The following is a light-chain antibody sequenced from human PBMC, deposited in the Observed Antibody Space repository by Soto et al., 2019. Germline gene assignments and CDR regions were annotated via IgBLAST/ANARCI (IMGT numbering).Light chain of an antibody. V-gene: IGKV3-15*01. Sequence: EIVMTQSPATLSVSPGERATLSCRASQSVSSNLAWYQQKPGQAPRLLIYVASTRATGIPARFSGSGSGTEFTLTISSLQSEDFAVYYCQQYNNWRTFGQGTKVEI. CDR1: QSVSSN. J-gene: IGKJ1*01. CDR3: QQYNNWRT. CDR2: VAS.